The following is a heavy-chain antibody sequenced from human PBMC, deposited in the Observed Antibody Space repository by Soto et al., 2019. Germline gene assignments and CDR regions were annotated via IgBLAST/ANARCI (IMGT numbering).Heavy chain of an antibody. CDR2: IYYSGST. CDR3: ARHFSPDYSDYYFDY. D-gene: IGHD4-17*01. J-gene: IGHJ4*02. V-gene: IGHV4-59*08. Sequence: SETLSLTCTVSGGSISSYYWSWIRQPPGKGLEWIGYIYYSGSTNYNPSLKSRVTISVDTSKNQFSLKLSSVTAADTAVYFCARHFSPDYSDYYFDYWGQGTLVTVSS. CDR1: GGSISSYY.